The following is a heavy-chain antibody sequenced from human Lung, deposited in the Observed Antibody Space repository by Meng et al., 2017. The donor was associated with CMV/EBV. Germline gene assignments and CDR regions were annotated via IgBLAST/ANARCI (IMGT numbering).Heavy chain of an antibody. Sequence: SXTLSLXCTVSGYPITNGFYWAWIRQPPGKGLEWIGTIYHSGTTYYNPSLKSRVTISVDTCKNKFTLNLRSVTAADTAVYFLAREFGSTYYGSGTPYAWGRGXLVTVSS. CDR3: AREFGSTYYGSGTPYA. J-gene: IGHJ5*02. CDR1: GYPITNGFY. CDR2: IYHSGTT. D-gene: IGHD3-10*01. V-gene: IGHV4-38-2*02.